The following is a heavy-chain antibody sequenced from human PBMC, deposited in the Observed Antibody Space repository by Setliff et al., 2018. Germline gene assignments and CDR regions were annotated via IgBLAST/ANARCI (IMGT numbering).Heavy chain of an antibody. J-gene: IGHJ4*02. Sequence: SETLSLTCAVSGYSISSGYYWGWIRQPPGKGLEWIGSIYHSGSTYYNPSLKSRVTISVDMSKNQFSLKLSSVTAADTAVYYCARQPEGGYYDSSGYYGMAPYYFDYWGQGTLVTVSS. CDR3: ARQPEGGYYDSSGYYGMAPYYFDY. D-gene: IGHD3-22*01. V-gene: IGHV4-38-2*01. CDR1: GYSISSGYY. CDR2: IYHSGST.